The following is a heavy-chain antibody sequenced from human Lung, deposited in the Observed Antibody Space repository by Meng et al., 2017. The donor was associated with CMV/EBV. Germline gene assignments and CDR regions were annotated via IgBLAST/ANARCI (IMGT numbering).Heavy chain of an antibody. CDR3: AKDLGDSILGVVLPDQHQDGMDV. V-gene: IGHV3-30*02. D-gene: IGHD3-3*01. Sequence: GGSXRLXCAASGFTFSNYGIHCVRQAPGNGLEWVAFIRYDGRNKDYADSVRGRFTISRDNSKSTLSLQLSRLRPENTAVYYCAKDLGDSILGVVLPDQHQDGMDVXGQGXTVTVSS. CDR1: GFTFSNYG. CDR2: IRYDGRNK. J-gene: IGHJ6*02.